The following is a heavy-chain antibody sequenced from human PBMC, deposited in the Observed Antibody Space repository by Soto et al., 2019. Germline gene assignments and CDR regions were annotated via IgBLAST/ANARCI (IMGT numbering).Heavy chain of an antibody. CDR2: ISYSGTS. Sequence: SETLSLTCSVSGGSIPSGGYYWNWIRQLPGGGLEWIGYISYSGTSYYSPSLESRVTVSIDTSENQFSLKVTSMTAADTAVYFCARAHTYYYDSGSYSKQSFFFDFWGQGTLVTVSS. CDR1: GGSIPSGGYY. CDR3: ARAHTYYYDSGSYSKQSFFFDF. V-gene: IGHV4-31*02. J-gene: IGHJ4*02. D-gene: IGHD3-22*01.